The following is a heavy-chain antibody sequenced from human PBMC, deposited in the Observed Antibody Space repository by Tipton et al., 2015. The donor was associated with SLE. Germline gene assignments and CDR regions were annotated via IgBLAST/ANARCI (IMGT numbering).Heavy chain of an antibody. D-gene: IGHD6-6*01. J-gene: IGHJ4*02. CDR3: ARRQEQLVRSYFDY. Sequence: LRLSCTVSGGSISSSSYYWGWIRQPPGKGLEWIGSIYYSGSTYYNPSLKSRVTISVDTSKNQFSLKLSSVTAADTAVYYCARRQEQLVRSYFDYWGQGTLVTVSS. CDR2: IYYSGST. CDR1: GGSISSSSYY. V-gene: IGHV4-39*07.